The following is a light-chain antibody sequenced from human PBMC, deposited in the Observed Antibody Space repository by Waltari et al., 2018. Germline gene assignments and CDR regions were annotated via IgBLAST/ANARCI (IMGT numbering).Light chain of an antibody. Sequence: QSALTQPASVSGSPGQSITIPCTGTDRDLGAYNYVSWYQQHPGKAPKLLLYDVSDRPSGISDHFSGSKSGNTASLTISGLQAEDAADYYCSSYTRSTTVIFGGGTKLTVL. CDR3: SSYTRSTTVI. CDR1: DRDLGAYNY. J-gene: IGLJ2*01. V-gene: IGLV2-14*03. CDR2: DVS.